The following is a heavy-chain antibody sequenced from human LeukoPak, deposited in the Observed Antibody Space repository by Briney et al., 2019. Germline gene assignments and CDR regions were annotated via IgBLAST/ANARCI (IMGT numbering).Heavy chain of an antibody. D-gene: IGHD2-2*01. CDR2: INPSGGST. CDR1: GYTFTSYY. J-gene: IGHJ5*02. CDR3: ARGVVVPARFDP. V-gene: IGHV1-46*01. Sequence: ASVKVSCKASGYTFTSYYMHWVRQAPGQGLEWMGIINPSGGSTSYAQKFQGRVIMTRDMSTSTVYMELSSLRSEDTAVYYCARGVVVPARFDPWGQGTLVTVSS.